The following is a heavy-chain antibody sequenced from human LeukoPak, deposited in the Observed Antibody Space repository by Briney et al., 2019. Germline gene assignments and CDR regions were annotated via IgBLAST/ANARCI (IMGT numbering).Heavy chain of an antibody. CDR1: GFTFINYG. CDR2: LFYDESNE. D-gene: IGHD1-26*01. J-gene: IGHJ4*02. V-gene: IGHV3-33*01. Sequence: PGTSLRLSCAASGFTFINYGMHWARQAPGKGLQWVAVLFYDESNEYYADSVKGRFTISRDTSKNTLYLQMNSLRVDDTAVYYCARDLSMGALSDWGQGALVTVSS. CDR3: ARDLSMGALSD.